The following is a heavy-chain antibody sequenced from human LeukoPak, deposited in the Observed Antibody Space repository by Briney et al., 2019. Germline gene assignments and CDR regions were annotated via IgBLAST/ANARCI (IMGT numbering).Heavy chain of an antibody. CDR3: ARDSHPGYSYGLGAFDP. Sequence: ASVKVSCKASGYTFTSYGISWVRQAPGQGLEWMGWNSAYNGNTNYAQKLQGRVTMTTDTSTSTAYMELRSLRSDDTAVYYCARDSHPGYSYGLGAFDPWGQGTLVTVSS. CDR1: GYTFTSYG. CDR2: NSAYNGNT. V-gene: IGHV1-18*01. J-gene: IGHJ5*02. D-gene: IGHD5-18*01.